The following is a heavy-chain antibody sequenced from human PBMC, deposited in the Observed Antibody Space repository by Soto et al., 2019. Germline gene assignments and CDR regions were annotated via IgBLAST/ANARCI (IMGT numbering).Heavy chain of an antibody. CDR2: ISSSSSTI. D-gene: IGHD4-4*01. J-gene: IGHJ6*02. Sequence: PGGSLRLSCAASGFTFSSYSINWVRQAPGKGLEWVSYISSSSSTIYYADSVKGRFTISRDNAKNSLYLQMNSLRDEDTAVYYCARDPYHSSPYYYYGMDVWGQGTTVTVSS. V-gene: IGHV3-48*02. CDR3: ARDPYHSSPYYYYGMDV. CDR1: GFTFSSYS.